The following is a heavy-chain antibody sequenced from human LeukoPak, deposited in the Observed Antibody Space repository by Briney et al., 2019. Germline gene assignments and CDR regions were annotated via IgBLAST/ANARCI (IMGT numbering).Heavy chain of an antibody. CDR2: IKSKTDGGTT. J-gene: IGHJ4*02. Sequence: PGGSLRLSCAASGFTFSNAWMSWVRQAPGKGLEWVGRIKSKTDGGTTDYAAPVKGRFTISRDDSKNTLYLQMNSLKTEDTAVYYCTTDVIDIVVVVAATLLTGWGQGTLVTVSS. D-gene: IGHD2-15*01. CDR3: TTDVIDIVVVVAATLLTG. CDR1: GFTFSNAW. V-gene: IGHV3-15*01.